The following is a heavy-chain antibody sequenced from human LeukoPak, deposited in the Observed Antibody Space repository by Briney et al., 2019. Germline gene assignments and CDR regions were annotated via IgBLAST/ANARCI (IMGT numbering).Heavy chain of an antibody. J-gene: IGHJ4*02. D-gene: IGHD6-6*01. CDR1: GFTFSSYA. Sequence: GGSLRLSCAASGFTFSSYAMSWLRQAPGKGLEWVSSIGGSGAGTYYADTVKGRFTISRDNSKNTLYLQMDRLRAEDTAIYFCARTSSNFDYWGQGTLVSVSS. CDR3: ARTSSNFDY. CDR2: IGGSGAGT. V-gene: IGHV3-23*01.